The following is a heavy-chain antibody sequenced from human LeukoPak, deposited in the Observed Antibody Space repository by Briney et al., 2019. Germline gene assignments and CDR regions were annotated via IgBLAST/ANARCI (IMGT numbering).Heavy chain of an antibody. Sequence: GGSLRLSCAASGFTFSGYGMHWVRQAPGKGLEWVAFIRYDGSNQYYADSVKGRFTISRDNSKNTLSLQMNSLRAEDTAVYYCGKDDGRNYYYYMDVWGKGTTVTVSS. CDR3: GKDDGRNYYYYMDV. D-gene: IGHD1-1*01. CDR2: IRYDGSNQ. CDR1: GFTFSGYG. V-gene: IGHV3-30*02. J-gene: IGHJ6*03.